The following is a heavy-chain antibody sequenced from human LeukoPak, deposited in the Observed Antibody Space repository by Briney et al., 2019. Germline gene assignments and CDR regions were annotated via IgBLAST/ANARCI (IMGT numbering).Heavy chain of an antibody. CDR2: IYYSGST. V-gene: IGHV4-59*01. J-gene: IGHJ4*02. CDR1: GGSISSYY. D-gene: IGHD3-22*01. Sequence: SETLSLTCTVSGGSISSYYWSWIRQPPGKGLEWIGYIYYSGSTNYNPSLKSRVTTSVDTSKNQFSLKLSSVTAADTAVYYCARSYYYDSSGYYYYFDYWGRGTLVTVSS. CDR3: ARSYYYDSSGYYYYFDY.